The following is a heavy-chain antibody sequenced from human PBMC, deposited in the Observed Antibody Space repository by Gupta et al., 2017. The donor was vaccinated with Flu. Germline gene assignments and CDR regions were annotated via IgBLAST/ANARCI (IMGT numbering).Heavy chain of an antibody. CDR1: GGSISSSRYY. V-gene: IGHV4-39*01. D-gene: IGHD6-13*01. J-gene: IGHJ4*02. Sequence: QLQLQASGPGLVKPSETLSLTCTVSGGSISSSRYYWGWYRQPPGKGLEWIGSIYYSGSTYYNPSLKSRVTISVDTSKNQFSLKLSSVTAAETAVYYCARSGLAAAGTDFDYWGQGTLVTVSS. CDR3: ARSGLAAAGTDFDY. CDR2: IYYSGST.